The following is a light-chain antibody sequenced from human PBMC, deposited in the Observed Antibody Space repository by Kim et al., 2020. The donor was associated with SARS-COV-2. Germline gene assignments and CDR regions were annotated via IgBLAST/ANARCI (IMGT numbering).Light chain of an antibody. J-gene: IGLJ3*02. Sequence: ALGQTVRITCQGDSLRSYYANWYLQKPGQAPILVICGKNNRPSGIPDRFSGSTSGNTASLTITGAQAEDEADYYCDSRDSSGNHWVFGGGTQLTVL. CDR3: DSRDSSGNHWV. V-gene: IGLV3-19*01. CDR2: GKN. CDR1: SLRSYY.